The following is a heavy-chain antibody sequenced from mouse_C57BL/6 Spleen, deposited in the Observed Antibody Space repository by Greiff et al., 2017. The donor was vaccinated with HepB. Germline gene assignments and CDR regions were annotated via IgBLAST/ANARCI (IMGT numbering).Heavy chain of an antibody. V-gene: IGHV1-80*01. CDR1: GYAFSSYW. J-gene: IGHJ2*01. CDR2: IYPGDGDT. Sequence: QVQLQQSGAELVKPGASVKISCKASGYAFSSYWMNWVKQRPGKGLEWIGQIYPGDGDTNYNGKFKGKATLTADKSSSTSYMQLSSLTSEDSAVYFCASQLGLREEDYFDYWGQGTTLTVSS. CDR3: ASQLGLREEDYFDY. D-gene: IGHD2-4*01.